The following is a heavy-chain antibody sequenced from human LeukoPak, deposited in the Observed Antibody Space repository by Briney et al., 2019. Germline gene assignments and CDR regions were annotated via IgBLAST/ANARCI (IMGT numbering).Heavy chain of an antibody. CDR1: GFTFTNYA. Sequence: GGSLRLSCAASGFTFTNYAMSWVRQAPGKELEWVSAIRGTGGSTYYADSVKGRFTISRDNSKNTLYLQMNSLRAEDTAIYYCAKRSDGYSGFDYWGQGTLVTVSS. V-gene: IGHV3-23*01. D-gene: IGHD5-18*01. CDR2: IRGTGGST. J-gene: IGHJ4*02. CDR3: AKRSDGYSGFDY.